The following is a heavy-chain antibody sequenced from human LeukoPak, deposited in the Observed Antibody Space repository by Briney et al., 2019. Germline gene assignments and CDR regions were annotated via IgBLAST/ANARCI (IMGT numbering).Heavy chain of an antibody. D-gene: IGHD3-10*01. CDR3: ARAYRGYYGSGSYYNDAFDI. CDR1: GFTLSSHW. J-gene: IGHJ3*02. V-gene: IGHV3-74*01. CDR2: ISIDGSRT. Sequence: GGSLRLSCAASGFTLSSHWMHWVRQAPGKGLVWVSRISIDGSRTTYADSVKGRFTISRDNAKNMLYLQMNSLRAEDTAVYYCARAYRGYYGSGSYYNDAFDIWGQGTMVTVSS.